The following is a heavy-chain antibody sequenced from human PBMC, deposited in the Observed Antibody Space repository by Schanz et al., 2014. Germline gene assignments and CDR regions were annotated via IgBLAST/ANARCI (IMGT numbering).Heavy chain of an antibody. J-gene: IGHJ3*01. CDR2: IVPIAGIT. D-gene: IGHD3-22*01. CDR1: GYTFTSYS. CDR3: AREVGLYDRGWFDP. Sequence: QVQLVQSGAEVKKPGASVKVSCKASGYTFTSYSIHWVRQAPGQGLEWMGRIVPIAGITNYAQRFQGRVTITADKSSDTAYMELSSLRSEDTAVYYCAREVGLYDRGWFDPWGQGTTVTVSS. V-gene: IGHV1-3*01.